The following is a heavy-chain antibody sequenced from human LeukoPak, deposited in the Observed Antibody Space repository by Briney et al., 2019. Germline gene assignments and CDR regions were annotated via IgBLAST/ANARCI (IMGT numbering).Heavy chain of an antibody. CDR1: GGSISSYY. J-gene: IGHJ5*02. Sequence: SETLSLTCTVSGGSISSYYWSWIRQPPGKGLEWIGYIYYRGSTNYNPSLKSRVTISVDTSKNQFSLKLSSVTAADTAVYYCARGIGSYYEVNWFDPWGQGTLVTVSS. V-gene: IGHV4-59*01. CDR2: IYYRGST. D-gene: IGHD1-26*01. CDR3: ARGIGSYYEVNWFDP.